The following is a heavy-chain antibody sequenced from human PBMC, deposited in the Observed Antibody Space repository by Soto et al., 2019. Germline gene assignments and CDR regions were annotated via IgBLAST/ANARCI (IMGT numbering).Heavy chain of an antibody. D-gene: IGHD2-2*01. Sequence: QITLKESGPTLVKPTQTLTLTCTFSGFSLSADGVGVGWIRQPPGKALEWLALIYWDDDKRYRPSLKSRLTITKDTSKNQVVRTMTNMDPVDTATYYCAPAYGGTSWPNDAFDVWGQGTVVTVSS. CDR1: GFSLSADGVG. CDR3: APAYGGTSWPNDAFDV. CDR2: IYWDDDK. J-gene: IGHJ3*01. V-gene: IGHV2-5*02.